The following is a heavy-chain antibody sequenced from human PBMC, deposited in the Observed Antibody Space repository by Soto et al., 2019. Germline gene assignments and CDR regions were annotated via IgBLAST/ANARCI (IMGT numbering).Heavy chain of an antibody. CDR3: ARGNCTSSSCYVFDY. V-gene: IGHV3-66*01. D-gene: IGHD2-2*01. CDR1: EFTVSSNF. CDR2: IYSGGST. Sequence: EVQLVESGGGLVQPGGSLRLSCAASEFTVSSNFMTWVRQAPGKGLEWVSVIYSGGSTYYGDSVKGRFTISRDNSKNTLYLQMNSLRAEDTAVYYCARGNCTSSSCYVFDYWGQGTLVTVSS. J-gene: IGHJ4*02.